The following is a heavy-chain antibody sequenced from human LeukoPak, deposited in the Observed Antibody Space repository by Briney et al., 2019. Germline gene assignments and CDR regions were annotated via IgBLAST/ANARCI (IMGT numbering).Heavy chain of an antibody. J-gene: IGHJ4*02. Sequence: SETLSLTCTVSGGSISSYYWSWIRQPPWKGLEWIGYIYHSGSTYYNPSLKSRVTISVDRSKNQFSLKLSSVTAADTAVYYCARDTVVTGSFDYWGQGTLVTVSS. CDR2: IYHSGST. D-gene: IGHD4-23*01. CDR3: ARDTVVTGSFDY. V-gene: IGHV4-59*12. CDR1: GGSISSYY.